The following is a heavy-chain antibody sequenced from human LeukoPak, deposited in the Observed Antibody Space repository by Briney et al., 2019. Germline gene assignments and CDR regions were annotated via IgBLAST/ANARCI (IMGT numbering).Heavy chain of an antibody. CDR1: GFTFSSYG. D-gene: IGHD5-18*01. CDR3: AKDGTGIQLSFDY. Sequence: GGALRLSCAASGFTFSSYGMSWVRQAPGKGLEWVSAISGSGGSTYYADSVKGRFTISRDNSKNTLYLQMNSRRAEDTAVYYCAKDGTGIQLSFDYWGQGTLVTVSS. J-gene: IGHJ4*02. CDR2: ISGSGGST. V-gene: IGHV3-23*01.